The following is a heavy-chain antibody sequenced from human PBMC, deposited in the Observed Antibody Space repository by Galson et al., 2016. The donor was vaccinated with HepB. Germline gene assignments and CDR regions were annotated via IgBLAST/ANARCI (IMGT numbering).Heavy chain of an antibody. V-gene: IGHV1-69*10. J-gene: IGHJ4*02. CDR3: AEGYCDGGSCRPLDY. D-gene: IGHD2-15*01. Sequence: SVKVSCKASGGTFSSYAISWVRQAPGQGLVWMGGIIPILGIVKYAQKFQGRVTITADKSTNTAHMELSSLRSEDTAVFYCAEGYCDGGSCRPLDYWGQGTLVTVSS. CDR1: GGTFSSYA. CDR2: IIPILGIV.